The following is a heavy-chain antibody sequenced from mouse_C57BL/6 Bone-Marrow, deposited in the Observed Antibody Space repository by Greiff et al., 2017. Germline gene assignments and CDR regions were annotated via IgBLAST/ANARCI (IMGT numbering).Heavy chain of an antibody. CDR1: GYTFTDYY. CDR2: INPYNGGT. Sequence: VQLQQSGPVLVKPGASVKMSCKASGYTFTDYYMNWVKQSPGKSLEWIGVINPYNGGTSYNQKFKGKATLTVDKSSSTAYMELNSLTSEDSAVYYCDSSGPAWFAYWGHVILVTVAA. V-gene: IGHV1-19*01. CDR3: DSSGPAWFAY. J-gene: IGHJ3*01. D-gene: IGHD3-2*02.